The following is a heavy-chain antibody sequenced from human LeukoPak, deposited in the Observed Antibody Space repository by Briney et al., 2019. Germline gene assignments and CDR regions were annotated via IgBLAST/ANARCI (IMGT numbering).Heavy chain of an antibody. J-gene: IGHJ4*02. D-gene: IGHD4-17*01. CDR1: CGSISSYY. Sequence: PSETPSLTCTVSCGSISSYYWSWIRQPAGKGLEWIGRIYTSGSTNYNPSLKSRVTMSVDTSKNQFSLKLSSVTAADTAVYYCASVSYDYGDIWGQGNLVTVSS. CDR3: ASVSYDYGDI. V-gene: IGHV4-4*07. CDR2: IYTSGST.